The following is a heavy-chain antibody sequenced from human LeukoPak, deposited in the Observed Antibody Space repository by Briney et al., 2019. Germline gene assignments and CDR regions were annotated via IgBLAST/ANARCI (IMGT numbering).Heavy chain of an antibody. CDR1: GFTFSSYA. CDR3: ASRLGKAFDI. Sequence: GGSLRLSCAASGFTFSSYAMSWVRQAPGKGLEWVSAISGSGGSTYYADSVKGRFTISRDNSKNTLYLQMNTLGAEDTAVYYCASRLGKAFDIWSQGTMVTVSS. V-gene: IGHV3-23*01. CDR2: ISGSGGST. J-gene: IGHJ3*02. D-gene: IGHD1-26*01.